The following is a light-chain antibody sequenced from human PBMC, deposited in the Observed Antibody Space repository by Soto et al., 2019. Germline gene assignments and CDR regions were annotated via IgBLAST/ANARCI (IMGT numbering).Light chain of an antibody. CDR1: SSNIGAGYD. Sequence: SVLTQPPSVSGAPGQRVTISCTGSSSNIGAGYDVHWYQQLPGTAPKLLIYGNSNRPSGVPDRFSGSKSGTSASLAITGLQAEDEADYDCQSYDSSLSGVVFGGGTQLTVL. CDR3: QSYDSSLSGVV. CDR2: GNS. J-gene: IGLJ2*01. V-gene: IGLV1-40*01.